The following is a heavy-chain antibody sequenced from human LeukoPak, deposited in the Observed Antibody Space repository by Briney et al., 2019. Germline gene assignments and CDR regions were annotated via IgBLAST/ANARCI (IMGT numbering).Heavy chain of an antibody. CDR2: ISGSGGST. D-gene: IGHD3-22*01. CDR3: ARRANYYDSSGYYDLAFDI. J-gene: IGHJ3*02. CDR1: GFTFSSYW. Sequence: PGGSLRLSCAASGFTFSSYWMHWVRQAPGKGLEWVSAISGSGGSTYYADSVKGRFTISRDNSKNTLYLQMNSLRAEDTAVYYCARRANYYDSSGYYDLAFDIWGQGTMVTVSS. V-gene: IGHV3-23*01.